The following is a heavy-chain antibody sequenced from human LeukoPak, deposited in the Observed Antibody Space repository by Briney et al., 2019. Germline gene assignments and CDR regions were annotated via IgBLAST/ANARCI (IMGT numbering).Heavy chain of an antibody. CDR2: IRNKANTYAT. CDR1: GFIFSGYA. CDR3: TRRSSDDSSGYYI. Sequence: GGSLRLSCAASGFIFSGYAMHWVRQASGKGLEWVGRIRNKANTYATAYSTSVKGRFTMSRDGSKNTAYLQMNSLKTEDTAVYYCTRRSSDDSSGYYIWGQGTLVTVSS. V-gene: IGHV3-73*01. D-gene: IGHD3-22*01. J-gene: IGHJ4*02.